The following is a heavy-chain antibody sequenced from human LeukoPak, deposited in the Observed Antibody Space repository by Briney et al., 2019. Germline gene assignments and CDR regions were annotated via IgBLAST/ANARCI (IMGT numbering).Heavy chain of an antibody. J-gene: IGHJ4*02. V-gene: IGHV3-30-3*01. CDR2: ISYDESSK. CDR3: TRELTAHYFDY. Sequence: GGSLRLSCAASGFTFSPYPMHWVRQAPGKGLEWVAFISYDESSKHYVDSVMGRFTISRDNSKNTLYLQMNSLRAEDTAVYYCTRELTAHYFDYWGQGTLVTVSS. CDR1: GFTFSPYP.